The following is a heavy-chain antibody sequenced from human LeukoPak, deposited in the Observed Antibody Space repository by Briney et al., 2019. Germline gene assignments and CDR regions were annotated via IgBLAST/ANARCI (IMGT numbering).Heavy chain of an antibody. CDR1: GFTFSSYA. V-gene: IGHV3-64*01. CDR3: ARVRSGGLRFDAFDI. Sequence: GGSLRLSCAASGFTFSSYAMRWVRQAPGKGLEYVSAISSNGGSTYYANSVKGRFTISRDNSKNTPYLQMGSLRAEDMAVYYCARVRSGGLRFDAFDIWGQGTMVTVSS. CDR2: ISSNGGST. J-gene: IGHJ3*02. D-gene: IGHD3-16*01.